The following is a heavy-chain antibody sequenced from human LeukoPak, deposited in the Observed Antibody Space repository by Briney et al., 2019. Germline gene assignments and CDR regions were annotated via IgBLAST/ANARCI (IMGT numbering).Heavy chain of an antibody. V-gene: IGHV4-39*01. J-gene: IGHJ5*02. CDR3: ARHEYSGSYYGLSWFDP. D-gene: IGHD1-26*01. Sequence: SETLSLTCTVSGGSISSSGYYWGWIRQPPGKGLEWIASIYYSGSTYYNPSLKSRVTIPVDTSKNQLSLKLSSLTAADTAVYYCARHEYSGSYYGLSWFDPWGQGTLVTVSS. CDR1: GGSISSSGYY. CDR2: IYYSGST.